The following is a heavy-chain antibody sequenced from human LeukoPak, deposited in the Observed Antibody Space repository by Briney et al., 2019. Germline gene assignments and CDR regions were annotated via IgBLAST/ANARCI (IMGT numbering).Heavy chain of an antibody. CDR3: ASDIVATSGDF. J-gene: IGHJ4*02. CDR2: ITSTGDDI. D-gene: IGHD5-12*01. Sequence: GGSLRLSCAASGFTFSDYYMSWIRQARGKGLEWVAYITSTGDDIYYADSVKGRFTISRDNAKNALFLRMNSLRVEDTATYYCASDIVATSGDFWGQGTLVSVSS. V-gene: IGHV3-11*01. CDR1: GFTFSDYY.